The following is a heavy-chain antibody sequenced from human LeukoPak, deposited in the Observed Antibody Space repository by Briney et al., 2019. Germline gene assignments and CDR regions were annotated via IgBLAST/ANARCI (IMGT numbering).Heavy chain of an antibody. D-gene: IGHD2-2*01. V-gene: IGHV3-7*03. CDR3: ARDFQPRYCSSSSCSPA. CDR1: TFYFTDYA. Sequence: GGSLRLSCAVSTFYFTDYAMSWARQAPGEGLEWVANIRPDGSQKYYVDSARGRFTISRDNAKSSLYLQMGSLRPEDTATYYCARDFQPRYCSSSSCSPAWGQGTTVTVSS. CDR2: IRPDGSQK. J-gene: IGHJ6*02.